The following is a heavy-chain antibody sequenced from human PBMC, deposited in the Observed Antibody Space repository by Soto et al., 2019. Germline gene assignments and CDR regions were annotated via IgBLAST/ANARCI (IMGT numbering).Heavy chain of an antibody. Sequence: EVQLVESGGGLVKPGGSLRLSCAASGFTFSSYSMNWVRQAPGKGLEWVSSISSSSSYIYYADSVKGRFTISRNNAKNSLYLQMNSLRAEDTAVYYCARRNDWIWGSSDDAFDIWGQGTMVTVSS. V-gene: IGHV3-21*01. CDR2: ISSSSSYI. CDR3: ARRNDWIWGSSDDAFDI. D-gene: IGHD3-16*01. J-gene: IGHJ3*02. CDR1: GFTFSSYS.